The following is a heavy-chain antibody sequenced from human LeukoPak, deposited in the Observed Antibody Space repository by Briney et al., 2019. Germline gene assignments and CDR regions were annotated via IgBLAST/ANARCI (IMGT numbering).Heavy chain of an antibody. J-gene: IGHJ4*02. CDR1: GGSISSGYY. CDR3: ARDLDWLNYYFDY. V-gene: IGHV4-38-2*02. Sequence: SETLSLTCTVSGGSISSGYYWGWIRQPPGKGLEWIGTIYHSGSTYYNPSLKSRVTISVDTSKNQFSLKLSSVTAADTAVYYCARDLDWLNYYFDYWGQGTLVTVSS. CDR2: IYHSGST. D-gene: IGHD3-9*01.